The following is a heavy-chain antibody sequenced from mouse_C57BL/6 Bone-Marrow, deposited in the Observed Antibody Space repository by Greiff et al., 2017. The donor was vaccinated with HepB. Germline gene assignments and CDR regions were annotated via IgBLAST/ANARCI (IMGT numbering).Heavy chain of an antibody. J-gene: IGHJ3*01. Sequence: QVQLKQSGPELVKPGTSVKLSCKASGYTFTNYDINWMKQRPGQGLEWIGWIYPRDGTSKYNEKFKGKATLTVDTSSSTPYMEFHSLTSEDSAVYFCARGGTAQALFAYWGQGTLVTVSA. V-gene: IGHV1-85*01. D-gene: IGHD3-2*02. CDR1: GYTFTNYD. CDR3: ARGGTAQALFAY. CDR2: IYPRDGTS.